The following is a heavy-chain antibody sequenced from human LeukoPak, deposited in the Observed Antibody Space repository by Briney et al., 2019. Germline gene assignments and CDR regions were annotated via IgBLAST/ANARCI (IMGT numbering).Heavy chain of an antibody. CDR3: SEGYFEPSDH. J-gene: IGHJ4*02. D-gene: IGHD2/OR15-2a*01. Sequence: RPSETLSLTCGVSGASISSYSWNSIRQLPGKGLEWIGCLSYTGKTDYNPSLTSRVTISLDTSKNQVSLKLRSVTAADTAVYYCSEGYFEPSDHWGQGILVTVSS. CDR1: GASISSYS. V-gene: IGHV4-59*01. CDR2: LSYTGKT.